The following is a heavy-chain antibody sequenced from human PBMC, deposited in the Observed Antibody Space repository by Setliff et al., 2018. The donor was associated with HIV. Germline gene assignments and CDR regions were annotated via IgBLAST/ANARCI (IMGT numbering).Heavy chain of an antibody. CDR3: AKPLTQWGVSPYHYAFGV. CDR2: IAGTSAST. D-gene: IGHD1-26*01. J-gene: IGHJ6*02. CDR1: GGSFNDYY. Sequence: ETLSLTCAVYGGSFNDYYWTWVRQAPGKGLEWVSAIAGTSASTYYADSVKGRFTISRDSSKSMLYLQMNSLRVEDTAIYYCAKPLTQWGVSPYHYAFGVWGQGTTVTVSS. V-gene: IGHV3-23*01.